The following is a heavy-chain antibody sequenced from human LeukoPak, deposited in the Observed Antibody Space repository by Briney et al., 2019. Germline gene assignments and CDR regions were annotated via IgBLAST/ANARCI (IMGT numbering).Heavy chain of an antibody. CDR3: ARLSGSSSRD. CDR1: GFTFSSYS. CDR2: ISSSSSYI. V-gene: IGHV3-21*01. J-gene: IGHJ4*02. D-gene: IGHD6-13*01. Sequence: GGSLRLSCAASGFTFSSYSMNWVREAPGKGVEWVSSISSSSSYIYYADSVKGRFTISRDNAKNSLYLQMNSLRAEDTAVYYCARLSGSSSRDWGQGTLVTVSS.